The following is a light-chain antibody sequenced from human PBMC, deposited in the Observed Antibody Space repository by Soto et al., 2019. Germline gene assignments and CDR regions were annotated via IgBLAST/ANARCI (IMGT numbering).Light chain of an antibody. CDR1: DSNIGTNP. J-gene: IGLJ2*01. CDR3: AAWDDSLKVV. CDR2: NHH. V-gene: IGLV1-44*01. Sequence: QSMLTQPPSASGTPGQRVTISCSGSDSNIGTNPVNWYQQLPGTAPKLLIYNHHRRPSGVPDRFSASKSGTSASLAISGLQSEDEADYYCAAWDDSLKVVFGGGTKLTVL.